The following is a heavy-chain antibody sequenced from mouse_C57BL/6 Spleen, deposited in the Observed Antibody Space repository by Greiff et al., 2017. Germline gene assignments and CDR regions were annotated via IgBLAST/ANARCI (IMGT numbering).Heavy chain of an antibody. CDR1: GFSFNTYA. Sequence: EVKLVESGGGLVQPKGSLKLSCAASGFSFNTYAMNWVRQAPGKGLEWVARIRSKSNNYATYYADSVKDRFTISRDDSESMLYLQMNNLKTEDTAVYYCVRHGDYGYFDYWGQGTTLTVSS. D-gene: IGHD2-4*01. J-gene: IGHJ2*01. CDR2: IRSKSNNYAT. CDR3: VRHGDYGYFDY. V-gene: IGHV10-1*01.